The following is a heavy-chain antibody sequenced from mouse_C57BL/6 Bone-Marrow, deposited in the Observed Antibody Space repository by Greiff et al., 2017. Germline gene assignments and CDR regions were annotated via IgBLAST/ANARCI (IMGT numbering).Heavy chain of an antibody. D-gene: IGHD1-1*01. CDR3: ARHAYYGSSSYYAMDY. CDR1: GFTFSDYY. V-gene: IGHV5-12*01. CDR2: ISNGGGST. J-gene: IGHJ4*01. Sequence: EVQGVESGGGLVQPGGSLKLSCAASGFTFSDYYMYWVRQTPEKRLEWVAYISNGGGSTYYPDTVKGRFTISRDNAKNTLYLQMSRLKSEDTAMYYCARHAYYGSSSYYAMDYWGQGTSVTVYS.